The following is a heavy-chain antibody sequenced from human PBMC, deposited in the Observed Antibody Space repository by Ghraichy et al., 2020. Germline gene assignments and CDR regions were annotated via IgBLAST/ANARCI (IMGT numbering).Heavy chain of an antibody. J-gene: IGHJ6*02. D-gene: IGHD2-21*01. Sequence: ASVKVSCKTASYTVTSSVTSWLLQAPGQGLEWMGWISAYNGNTNYAQKLQGRVTMTTDTSTSTAYMKLRSLRSDDTAVYYCARVGHIGAGFYYGMDVWGQGTTVTVSS. CDR3: ARVGHIGAGFYYGMDV. V-gene: IGHV1-18*04. CDR1: SYTVTSSV. CDR2: ISAYNGNT.